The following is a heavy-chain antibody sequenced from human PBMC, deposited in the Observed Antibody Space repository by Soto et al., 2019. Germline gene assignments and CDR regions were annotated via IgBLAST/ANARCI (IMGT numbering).Heavy chain of an antibody. CDR2: IYYSGST. CDR3: ARDWGSSLGIDY. CDR1: GGSVSSGSYY. Sequence: QVQLQESGPGLVKPSETLSLTCTVSGGSVSSGSYYWSWIRQPPGKGLEWIGYIYYSGSTNYNPPLKSRVTISVDTSKNQFSMKLSSVTAADTAVYYCARDWGSSLGIDYWGQGTLVTVSS. J-gene: IGHJ4*02. D-gene: IGHD6-13*01. V-gene: IGHV4-61*01.